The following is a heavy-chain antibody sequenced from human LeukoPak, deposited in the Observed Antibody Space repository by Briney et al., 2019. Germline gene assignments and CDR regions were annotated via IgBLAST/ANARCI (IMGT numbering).Heavy chain of an antibody. CDR1: GFTFSSYA. V-gene: IGHV3-23*01. D-gene: IGHD2-15*01. CDR3: AGSVVVVAATDYYGMDV. J-gene: IGHJ6*02. CDR2: ISDSGGTI. Sequence: GGSLRLSCAASGFTFSSYAMSWVRQAPGKGLEWVSAISDSGGTIYYADSVKGRFTISRDNAKNSLYLQMNSLRAEDTAVYYCAGSVVVVAATDYYGMDVWGQGTTVTVSS.